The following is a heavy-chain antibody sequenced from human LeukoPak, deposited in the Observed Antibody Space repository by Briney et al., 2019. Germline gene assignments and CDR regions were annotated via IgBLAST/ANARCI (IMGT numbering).Heavy chain of an antibody. CDR1: GFPFSSYW. CDR3: AKNNLFQNQIGCFDP. V-gene: IGHV3-23*01. CDR2: ISGSGGNT. Sequence: GGSLRLSCVASGFPFSSYWMTWVRQAPGKGLEWVSGISGSGGNTYYAGSVKGRFTISRDNSKNTLYLQMRSLRAEDTAVYYCAKNNLFQNQIGCFDPWGQGTLVTVSS. J-gene: IGHJ5*02. D-gene: IGHD1-14*01.